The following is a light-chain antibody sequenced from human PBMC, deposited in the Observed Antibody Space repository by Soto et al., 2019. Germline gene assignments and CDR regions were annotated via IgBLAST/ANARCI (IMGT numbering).Light chain of an antibody. CDR2: DAS. J-gene: IGKJ1*01. CDR3: QQYNSYPWT. V-gene: IGKV1-5*01. Sequence: GDRVTITCRASQSISSWLAWYQQKPGKAPKLLIYDASSLESGVPSRFSGSGPGTEFTLTITSLQPDDFATYYCQQYNSYPWTFGQGTKVDI. CDR1: QSISSW.